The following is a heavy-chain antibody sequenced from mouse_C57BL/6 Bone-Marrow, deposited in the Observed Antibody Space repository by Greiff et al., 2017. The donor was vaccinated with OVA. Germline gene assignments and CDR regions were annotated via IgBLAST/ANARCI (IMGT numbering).Heavy chain of an antibody. CDR1: GYTFTSYW. CDR2: IDPSDSET. CDR3: ARGYFDY. V-gene: IGHV1-52*01. Sequence: VKQSCKASGYTFTSYWMHWVKQRPIQGLEWIGNIDPSDSETHYNQKFKDKATLTVDKSSSTAYMPLSSLTSEDSAVYYCARGYFDYWGQGTTLTVSS. J-gene: IGHJ2*01.